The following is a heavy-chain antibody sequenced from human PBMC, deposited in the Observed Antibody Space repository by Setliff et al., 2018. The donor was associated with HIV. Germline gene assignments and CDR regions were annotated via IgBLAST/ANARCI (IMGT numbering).Heavy chain of an antibody. V-gene: IGHV4-34*01. CDR2: INHSGST. CDR3: ARLKDIVVVPAVIDDAFDI. Sequence: PSETLSLTCAVYGGSFSGYYWSWIRQPPGKGLEWIGEINHSGSTNYNPSLKSRVTISVDTSKNQFSLKLSSVTAADTAVYYCARLKDIVVVPAVIDDAFDIWGQGTMVTVSS. D-gene: IGHD2-2*01. J-gene: IGHJ3*02. CDR1: GGSFSGYY.